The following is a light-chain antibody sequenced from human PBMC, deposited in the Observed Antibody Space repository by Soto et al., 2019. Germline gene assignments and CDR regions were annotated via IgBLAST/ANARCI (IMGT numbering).Light chain of an antibody. J-gene: IGKJ4*01. V-gene: IGKV3-20*01. CDR2: GAS. Sequence: EIVLTQSPGTLSLSPGERVTLSCRASQSVSSSYLAWYQQTPGQAPRLLIYGASNRATGIPDRLSGSGSGTDFTLAISRLEPEDFSVYYCKQYGSSPLTFGGGTKVEIK. CDR3: KQYGSSPLT. CDR1: QSVSSSY.